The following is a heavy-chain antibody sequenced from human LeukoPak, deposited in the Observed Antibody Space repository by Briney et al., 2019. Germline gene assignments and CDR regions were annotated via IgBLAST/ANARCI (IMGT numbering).Heavy chain of an antibody. D-gene: IGHD3-3*01. CDR2: IKQDGSEK. J-gene: IGHJ4*02. V-gene: IGHV3-7*04. CDR1: GFTFSNYA. Sequence: GGSLRLSCVASGFTFSNYAMTWVRQAPGKGLEWVANIKQDGSEKYYVDSVKGRFTISRDNAKNSLYLQMNSLRAEDTAVYYCARAHLPYYDFWSGYGYWGQGTLVTVSS. CDR3: ARAHLPYYDFWSGYGY.